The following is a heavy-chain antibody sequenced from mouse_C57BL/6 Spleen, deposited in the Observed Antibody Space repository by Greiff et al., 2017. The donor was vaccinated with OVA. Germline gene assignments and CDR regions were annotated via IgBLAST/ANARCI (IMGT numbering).Heavy chain of an antibody. CDR3: ARGDYGSSYDYAMDY. V-gene: IGHV5-17*01. CDR2: ISSGSSTI. J-gene: IGHJ4*01. Sequence: EVQLVESGGGLVKPGGSLKLSCAASGFTFSDYGMYWVRQAPEKGLEWVAYISSGSSTIYYADTVKGRFTISRDNAKNTLFLQMTSLRSEDTAMYYCARGDYGSSYDYAMDYWGQGTSVTVSS. D-gene: IGHD1-1*01. CDR1: GFTFSDYG.